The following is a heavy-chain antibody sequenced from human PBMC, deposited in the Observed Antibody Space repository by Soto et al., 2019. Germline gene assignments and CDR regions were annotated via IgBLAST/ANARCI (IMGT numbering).Heavy chain of an antibody. V-gene: IGHV1-69*02. Sequence: ASVKVSCKASGGTFSSYTISWVRQAPGQGLEWMGRIIPILGIANYAQKFQGRVTITADKSTSTAYMELSSLRSEDTAVYYCASYYIAAAGPFDPWGQGTLVTVSS. J-gene: IGHJ5*02. CDR1: GGTFSSYT. CDR3: ASYYIAAAGPFDP. CDR2: IIPILGIA. D-gene: IGHD6-13*01.